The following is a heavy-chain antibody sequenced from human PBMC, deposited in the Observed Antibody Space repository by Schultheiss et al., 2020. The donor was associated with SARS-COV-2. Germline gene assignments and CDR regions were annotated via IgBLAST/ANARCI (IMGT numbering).Heavy chain of an antibody. J-gene: IGHJ3*02. CDR2: IKQDGSEK. Sequence: GESLKISCAASGFTFSSYWMSWVRQAPGKGLEWVANIKQDGSEKYYVDSVKGRFTISRDNAKNSLYLQMNSLRAEDTAVYYCARYAGDYLHAFDIWGQGTMVTVSS. D-gene: IGHD4-17*01. CDR3: ARYAGDYLHAFDI. CDR1: GFTFSSYW. V-gene: IGHV3-7*03.